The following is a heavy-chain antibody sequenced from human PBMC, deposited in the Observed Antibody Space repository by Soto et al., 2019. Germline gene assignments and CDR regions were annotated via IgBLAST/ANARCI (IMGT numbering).Heavy chain of an antibody. J-gene: IGHJ6*02. D-gene: IGHD6-19*01. CDR1: GFTFGSYG. Sequence: WGSLRLSCAASGFTFGSYGMHWVRQAPGKGLEWVAVISYDGSNKYYADSVKGRFTISRDNSKNTLYLQMNSLRAEDTAVYYSEKAGTVLHYYYGMDVWGQGTTVTVSS. CDR3: EKAGTVLHYYYGMDV. CDR2: ISYDGSNK. V-gene: IGHV3-30*18.